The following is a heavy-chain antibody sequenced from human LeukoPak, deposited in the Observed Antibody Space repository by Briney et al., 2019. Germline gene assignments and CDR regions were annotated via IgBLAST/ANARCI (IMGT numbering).Heavy chain of an antibody. CDR1: GYTFTSYD. Sequence: GASVKVSCEASGYTFTSYDINWVRQATGQGLEWMGWLNPNSGNTAYAQKFQGRVTITRSTSISTAYMELSSPKSEDTAAYYCARIPTRAKNYYYYYMDVWGKGTTVTVSS. V-gene: IGHV1-8*03. CDR3: ARIPTRAKNYYYYYMDV. CDR2: LNPNSGNT. J-gene: IGHJ6*03.